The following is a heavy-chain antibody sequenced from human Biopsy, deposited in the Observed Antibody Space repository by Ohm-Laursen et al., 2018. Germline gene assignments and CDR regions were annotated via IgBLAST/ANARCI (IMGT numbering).Heavy chain of an antibody. D-gene: IGHD6-19*01. Sequence: SETLSLTCTVSGGSMSDHYWSWLRQPPGKGLEWLGYIYYTGKTTYNPSPESRITISVDTSKNKFSLQLDSMTAADTAVYYCGRVWLWRGYGMDVWGQGTTVTVSS. CDR2: IYYTGKT. CDR1: GGSMSDHY. J-gene: IGHJ6*02. V-gene: IGHV4-59*11. CDR3: GRVWLWRGYGMDV.